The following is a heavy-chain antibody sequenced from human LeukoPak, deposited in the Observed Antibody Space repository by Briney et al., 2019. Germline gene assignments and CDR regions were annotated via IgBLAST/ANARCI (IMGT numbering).Heavy chain of an antibody. CDR3: AREGAAAGTAFYY. Sequence: SETLSLTCTVSGGSISSSSYYWGWIRQPPGKGLEWIGSIYHSGSTYYNPSLKSRVTISVDTSKNQFSLKLSSVTAADTAVYYCAREGAAAGTAFYYWGQGTLVTVSS. J-gene: IGHJ4*02. CDR2: IYHSGST. D-gene: IGHD6-13*01. V-gene: IGHV4-39*07. CDR1: GGSISSSSYY.